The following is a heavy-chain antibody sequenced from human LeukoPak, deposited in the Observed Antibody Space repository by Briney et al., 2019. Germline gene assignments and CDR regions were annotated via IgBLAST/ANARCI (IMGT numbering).Heavy chain of an antibody. V-gene: IGHV1-18*01. D-gene: IGHD3-3*01. CDR2: ISAYNGNT. CDR1: GYTFTSYG. Sequence: GASVKVSCKASGYTFTSYGISWVRQAPGQGLEWMGWISAYNGNTNYAQKLQGRVTMTTYTSTSTVYMELRSLRSDDTAVYYCAAYDFWSGYPLDPWGQGTLVTVSS. J-gene: IGHJ5*02. CDR3: AAYDFWSGYPLDP.